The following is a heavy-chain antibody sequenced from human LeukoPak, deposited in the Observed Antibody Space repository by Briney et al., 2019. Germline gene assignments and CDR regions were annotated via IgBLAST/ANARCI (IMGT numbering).Heavy chain of an antibody. D-gene: IGHD4-23*01. Sequence: GSLRLSCAASGFTFSTYTMSWVRQAPGKGLEWVSAISGSGGSTYYADSVKGRFTISRDNAKNSLYLQMNSLRAEDAAVYYCARDYGGSSPFDYWGQGTLVTVSS. CDR1: GFTFSTYT. J-gene: IGHJ4*02. CDR3: ARDYGGSSPFDY. CDR2: ISGSGGST. V-gene: IGHV3-23*01.